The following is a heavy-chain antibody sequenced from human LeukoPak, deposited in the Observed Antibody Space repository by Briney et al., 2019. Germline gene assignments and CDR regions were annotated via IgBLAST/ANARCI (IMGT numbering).Heavy chain of an antibody. CDR1: GGSISSYY. Sequence: SETLSLTCTVSGGSISSYYWSWIRQPPGKGLEWIGYIYYSGSTNYNPSLKSRVTISVDTSKNQFSLKLSSVTAADTAVYYRARTSDYYGMDVWGQGTTVTVSS. V-gene: IGHV4-59*01. J-gene: IGHJ6*02. CDR3: ARTSDYYGMDV. CDR2: IYYSGST.